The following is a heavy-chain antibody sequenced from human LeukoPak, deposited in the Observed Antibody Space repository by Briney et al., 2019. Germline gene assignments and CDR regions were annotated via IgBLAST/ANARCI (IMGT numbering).Heavy chain of an antibody. D-gene: IGHD3-22*01. CDR1: GFTFSSYA. Sequence: GGSLRLSCAASGFTFSSYAMSWVRQAPGKGLEWVSAISGSGGSTYYADSVKGRFTISRDNSKNTLYLQMNSLRAEDTAVYYCAKLYYYDSSGYCDYWGQGTLVTVSS. J-gene: IGHJ4*02. CDR3: AKLYYYDSSGYCDY. CDR2: ISGSGGST. V-gene: IGHV3-23*01.